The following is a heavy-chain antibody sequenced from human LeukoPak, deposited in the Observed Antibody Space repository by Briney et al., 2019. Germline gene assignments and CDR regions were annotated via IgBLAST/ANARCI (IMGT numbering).Heavy chain of an antibody. Sequence: GGSLRLSCAASGFTFSSYWMSWVRQAPGKGLEWVANIKQDGSEKYYVDSVKGRFTISRDNAKNSLYLQMNSLRAEDTAVYYCARGRGASSGDYWNWFDPWGQGTLVTVSS. J-gene: IGHJ5*02. D-gene: IGHD4-17*01. CDR1: GFTFSSYW. V-gene: IGHV3-7*01. CDR3: ARGRGASSGDYWNWFDP. CDR2: IKQDGSEK.